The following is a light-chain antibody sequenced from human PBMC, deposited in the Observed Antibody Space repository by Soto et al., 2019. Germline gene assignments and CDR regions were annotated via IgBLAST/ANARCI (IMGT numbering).Light chain of an antibody. V-gene: IGKV1-5*01. Sequence: DIQMTQSPSTLSSSVGDRFTITFRASQSISSWLAWYQQKPGKAPKVLIYDASSLESGVPSRFSGSGSGTEFILTISSLQPDDFASYCCQHYGGMWTFGQGTKVDI. CDR2: DAS. CDR1: QSISSW. J-gene: IGKJ1*01. CDR3: QHYGGMWT.